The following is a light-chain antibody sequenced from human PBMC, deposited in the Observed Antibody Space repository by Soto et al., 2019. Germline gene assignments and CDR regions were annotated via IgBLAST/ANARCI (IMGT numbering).Light chain of an antibody. V-gene: IGKV3-20*01. J-gene: IGKJ3*01. CDR2: GAS. Sequence: ELVMTQSPGTLSLSPGETATLSCRSSQSVSSNYVAWFHQKPGQAPRLLIYGASSRATGVPDRFSASGSGTDFTLTIRSLQPEEFATYFCQQSYITPRAFGPGTKVDIK. CDR1: QSVSSNY. CDR3: QQSYITPRA.